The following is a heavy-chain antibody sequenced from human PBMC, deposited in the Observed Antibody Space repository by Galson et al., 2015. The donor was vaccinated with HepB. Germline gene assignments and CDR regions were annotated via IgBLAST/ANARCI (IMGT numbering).Heavy chain of an antibody. D-gene: IGHD2-2*01. CDR1: GYTFKNYG. CDR2: ISAHNGNT. Sequence: SVKVSCKASGYTFKNYGLNWVRQAPGQGPEWMGRISAHNGNTKYAQKFQGRVSMTTDTSTSTAYMELRSLRFDDTAVYYCVRIKEEYCSSTSCYYYYYYYMDVWGKGTTVTVSS. CDR3: VRIKEEYCSSTSCYYYYYYYMDV. V-gene: IGHV1-18*01. J-gene: IGHJ6*03.